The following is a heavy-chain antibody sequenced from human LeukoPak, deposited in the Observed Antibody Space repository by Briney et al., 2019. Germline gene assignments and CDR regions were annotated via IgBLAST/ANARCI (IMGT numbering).Heavy chain of an antibody. Sequence: SETLSLTCAVYGGSFSSYYWSWIRQPPGKGLEWIGYIYYSGSTNYNPSLKSRVTISVDTSKNQFSLKLSSVTAAGTAVYYCARVQTITGTTDAFDIWGQGTMVTVSS. CDR2: IYYSGST. D-gene: IGHD1-7*01. J-gene: IGHJ3*02. CDR3: ARVQTITGTTDAFDI. V-gene: IGHV4-59*01. CDR1: GGSFSSYY.